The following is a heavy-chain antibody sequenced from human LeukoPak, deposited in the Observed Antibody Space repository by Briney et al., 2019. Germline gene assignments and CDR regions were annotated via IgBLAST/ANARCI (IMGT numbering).Heavy chain of an antibody. Sequence: GGSLRLSCAASGFTFSLYAMTWVRQTPEKGLEWVSTIDGDGANTYYADSMKGRFTISRDNSKNTLYLQMNSLRAEDTAVYYCAKDRFYTGSPRAFDIWGQGTMVTVSS. D-gene: IGHD1-26*01. CDR3: AKDRFYTGSPRAFDI. V-gene: IGHV3-23*01. J-gene: IGHJ3*02. CDR2: IDGDGANT. CDR1: GFTFSLYA.